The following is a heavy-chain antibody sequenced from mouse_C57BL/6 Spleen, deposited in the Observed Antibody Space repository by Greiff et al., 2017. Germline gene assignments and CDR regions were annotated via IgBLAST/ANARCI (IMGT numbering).Heavy chain of an antibody. D-gene: IGHD2-4*01. CDR2: IDPNSGGT. CDR1: GYTFTSYW. J-gene: IGHJ3*01. V-gene: IGHV1-72*01. Sequence: QVQLQQPGAELVKPGASVKLSCKASGYTFTSYWMHWVKQRPGRGREWIGRIDPNSGGTKYNEKFKGKATLAVDKPSSTAYMQLRSLTSEDSAVYYCARYDYDEVWFAYWGQGTLVTVSA. CDR3: ARYDYDEVWFAY.